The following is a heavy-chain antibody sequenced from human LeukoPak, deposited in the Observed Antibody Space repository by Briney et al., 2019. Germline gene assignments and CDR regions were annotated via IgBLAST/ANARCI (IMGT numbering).Heavy chain of an antibody. D-gene: IGHD6-13*01. V-gene: IGHV3-7*01. CDR1: GLTFSSYR. CDR2: IKQDGSEK. Sequence: GGSLRLSCAASGLTFSSYRMSWVRQAPGKGLEWVANIKQDGSEKYYVDSVKGRFTISRDNAKNSLYLQMNSLRAEDTAVYYCARDPGTHYGSSWYYGMDVWGQGTTVTVSS. CDR3: ARDPGTHYGSSWYYGMDV. J-gene: IGHJ6*02.